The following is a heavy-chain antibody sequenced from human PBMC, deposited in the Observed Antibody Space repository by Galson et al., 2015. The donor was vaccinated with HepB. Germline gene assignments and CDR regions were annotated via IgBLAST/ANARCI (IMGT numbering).Heavy chain of an antibody. CDR2: INSDGSST. CDR3: ASLLGARPTASNDY. V-gene: IGHV3-74*01. D-gene: IGHD4/OR15-4a*01. J-gene: IGHJ4*02. Sequence: SLRLSCAASGFTFSSYWMHWVRQAPGKGLVWVSRINSDGSSTSYADSVKGRFTISRDNAKNTLYLQMNSLRAEDTAVYYCASLLGARPTASNDYWGQGTLVTVSS. CDR1: GFTFSSYW.